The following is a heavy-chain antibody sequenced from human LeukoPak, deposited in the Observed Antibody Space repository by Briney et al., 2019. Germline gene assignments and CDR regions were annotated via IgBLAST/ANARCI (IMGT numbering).Heavy chain of an antibody. J-gene: IGHJ3*02. Sequence: GGSLRLSCEASGVTFSSYVMSWVRQAPGKGPEWVSGISGSGGGTYYADSVKGRFAISRDNSKNTLYLQMNSLRAEDTAVCYCVQEGPRGLAFDIWGQGTKVTVSS. CDR3: VQEGPRGLAFDI. CDR2: ISGSGGGT. CDR1: GVTFSSYV. V-gene: IGHV3-23*01.